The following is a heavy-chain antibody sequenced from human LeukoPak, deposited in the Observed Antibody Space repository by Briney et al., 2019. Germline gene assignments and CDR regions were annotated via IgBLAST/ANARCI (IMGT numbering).Heavy chain of an antibody. Sequence: ASVKVSCKASGYTFTSYGISWVRQAPGQGLEWMGWIRVYNGDTNYAQKLQGRVTMTTDTSTSTAYMELRSLRAEDTAVYYCAEDQQLEPFHYWGRGTLVAVSS. CDR2: IRVYNGDT. CDR1: GYTFTSYG. D-gene: IGHD1-1*01. J-gene: IGHJ4*02. CDR3: AEDQQLEPFHY. V-gene: IGHV1-18*01.